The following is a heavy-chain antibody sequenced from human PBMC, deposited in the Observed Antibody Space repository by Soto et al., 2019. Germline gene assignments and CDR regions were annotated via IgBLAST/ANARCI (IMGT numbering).Heavy chain of an antibody. CDR2: IGSGGST. CDR1: GFTVSSNY. Sequence: PGGSLRLSCAASGFTVSSNYMSWVRQAPGKGLEWVSVIGSGGSTYYADSVKGRFTISRDNSKNALYLQMNSLRAEDTAMYYCARVNPPYPWGQGTLVTVSS. CDR3: ARVNPPYP. V-gene: IGHV3-53*01. J-gene: IGHJ5*02.